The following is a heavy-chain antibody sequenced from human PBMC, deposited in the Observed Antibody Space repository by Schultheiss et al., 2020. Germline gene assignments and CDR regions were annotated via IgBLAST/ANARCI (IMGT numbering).Heavy chain of an antibody. CDR1: GFTVSSNY. V-gene: IGHV3-30*03. CDR2: ISYDGSNK. D-gene: IGHD5-18*01. CDR3: ARDVRIQLWLRWFDP. Sequence: GGSLRLSCAASGFTVSSNYMSWVRQAPGKGLEWVAVISYDGSNKYYADSVKGRFTISRDNSKNTLYLQMNSLRAEDTAVYYCARDVRIQLWLRWFDPWGQGTLVTVSS. J-gene: IGHJ5*02.